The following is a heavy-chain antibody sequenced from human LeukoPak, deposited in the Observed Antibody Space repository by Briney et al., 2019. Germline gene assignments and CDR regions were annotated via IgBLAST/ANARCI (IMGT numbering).Heavy chain of an antibody. V-gene: IGHV5-51*01. CDR3: ARRRDLYSGSYYPFDY. Sequence: GESLKISCKGSGYRFTNYWIGWVRQMPGKGLEWMGIIYPGDSETRYSPSFQGQVAISADKSISTAYLQWSSLKASDTAMYYCARRRDLYSGSYYPFDYWGQGTLVTVSS. CDR1: GYRFTNYW. J-gene: IGHJ4*02. D-gene: IGHD1-26*01. CDR2: IYPGDSET.